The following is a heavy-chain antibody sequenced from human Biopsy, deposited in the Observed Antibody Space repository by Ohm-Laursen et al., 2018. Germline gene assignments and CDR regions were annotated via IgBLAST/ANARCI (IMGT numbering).Heavy chain of an antibody. V-gene: IGHV3-53*01. CDR3: ARSTYYYESSGTRRGLDI. D-gene: IGHD3-22*01. CDR2: IDSGGYT. Sequence: SLRLSCTASGFTVSRNYMTWVRQAPGKGLEWVSVIDSGGYTHYTDSVKGRFTISRDNSKNTLYLQMNNLSAEDTAVYYCARSTYYYESSGTRRGLDIWGQGTTVMVSS. J-gene: IGHJ3*02. CDR1: GFTVSRNY.